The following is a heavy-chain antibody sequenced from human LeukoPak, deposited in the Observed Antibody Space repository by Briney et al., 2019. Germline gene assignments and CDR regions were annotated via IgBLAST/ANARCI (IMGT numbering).Heavy chain of an antibody. CDR3: ATIAARYYYMDV. Sequence: ASVKVSCKASGYTFTSYDINWVRQATGQGLEWMGWMNPNSGNTGYAQKFQGRVTTTRNTSISTAYMELSSLRSEDTAVYYCATIAARYYYMDVWGKGTTVTVSS. V-gene: IGHV1-8*01. CDR1: GYTFTSYD. CDR2: MNPNSGNT. J-gene: IGHJ6*03. D-gene: IGHD6-25*01.